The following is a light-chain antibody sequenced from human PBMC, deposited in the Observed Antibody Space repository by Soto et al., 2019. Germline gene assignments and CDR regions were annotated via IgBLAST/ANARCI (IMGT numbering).Light chain of an antibody. J-gene: IGLJ2*01. V-gene: IGLV1-44*01. CDR2: SNN. CDR1: SSNSGSNT. Sequence: QSVLTQPPSASGTPGQRVTISCSGSSSNSGSNTVNWYQQLPGTAPKLLIYSNNQRPSGVPDRFSGSKSGTSASLAISGLQSDDEAGYSCAEWDDSLNGVVFGGGTKLTVL. CDR3: AEWDDSLNGVV.